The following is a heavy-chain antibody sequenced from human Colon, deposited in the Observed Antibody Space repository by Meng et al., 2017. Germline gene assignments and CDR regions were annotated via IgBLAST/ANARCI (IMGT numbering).Heavy chain of an antibody. D-gene: IGHD3-22*01. Sequence: QVLLVQSGAQVKKPWASVKVSCQSSGYTFPNAGISWLRQAPGQGLEWMGWVSTNNGDTKYAQRLQGRVTMTTDTSTNTAYMELRTLRSDDTAVYYCARLGYYDNSGIPRPFDYWGQGTLVTVSS. J-gene: IGHJ4*02. CDR2: VSTNNGDT. V-gene: IGHV1-18*01. CDR3: ARLGYYDNSGIPRPFDY. CDR1: GYTFPNAG.